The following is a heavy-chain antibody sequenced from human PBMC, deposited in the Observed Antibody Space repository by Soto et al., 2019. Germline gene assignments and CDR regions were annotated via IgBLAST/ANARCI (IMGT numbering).Heavy chain of an antibody. J-gene: IGHJ4*02. CDR3: ARPTNRDYYTLDY. V-gene: IGHV1-8*01. CDR1: GYTFYTYD. D-gene: IGHD2-21*02. Sequence: ASVKVSCKASGYTFYTYDINWVRQAPGQGLEWMGWMNPNSGNTGYAQRFQDRVTMTRNTSISTAYMEQSSLTSEDTAVYYCARPTNRDYYTLDYWGQGTLVTVSS. CDR2: MNPNSGNT.